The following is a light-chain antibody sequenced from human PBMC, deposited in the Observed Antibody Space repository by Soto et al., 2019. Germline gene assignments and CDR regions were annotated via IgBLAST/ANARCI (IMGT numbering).Light chain of an antibody. CDR3: QQYSSSPQT. V-gene: IGKV3-20*01. CDR2: GAY. CDR1: QSVSSSY. J-gene: IGKJ1*01. Sequence: EIVLTQSPGTLSLSPGERATLSCRASQSVSSSYLAWYQQKPGQAPRLLIYGAYSRATGIPARFSGSGSGTDFTLTISRLEPEDFAVHYCQQYSSSPQTFGQGTKVEIK.